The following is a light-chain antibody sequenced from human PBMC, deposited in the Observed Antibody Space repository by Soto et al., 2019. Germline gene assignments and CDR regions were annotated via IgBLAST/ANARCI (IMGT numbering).Light chain of an antibody. CDR1: RGISNY. CDR3: QQLNVYPLT. V-gene: IGKV1-9*01. CDR2: GVS. J-gene: IGKJ4*01. Sequence: IQVTQSPSSLSASVGDRVTVTCRASRGISNYLAWYQQKPGKAPHLLIYGVSILQSGVPSRFSGSRSGTDYTLTISSLQPEDLSTYYSQQLNVYPLTFGGGTKVEIK.